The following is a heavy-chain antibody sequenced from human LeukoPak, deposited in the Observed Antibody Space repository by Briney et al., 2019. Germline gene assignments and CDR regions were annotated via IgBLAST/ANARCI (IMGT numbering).Heavy chain of an antibody. CDR1: GYTFTSYA. CDR2: INAGNGNT. Sequence: ASVKVSCKASGYTFTSYAMHWVRQAPGQRLEWMGWINAGNGNTKYSQKFQGRVTITRDTSASTAYMELSRLRSDDTAVYYCARDFSVGEFGGGGGYWGQGTLVTVSS. V-gene: IGHV1-3*01. J-gene: IGHJ4*02. D-gene: IGHD3-10*01. CDR3: ARDFSVGEFGGGGGY.